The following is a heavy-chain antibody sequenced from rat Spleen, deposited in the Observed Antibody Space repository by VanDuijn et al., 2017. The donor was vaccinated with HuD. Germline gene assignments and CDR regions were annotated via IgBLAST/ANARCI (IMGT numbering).Heavy chain of an antibody. CDR2: ISYDGTNT. Sequence: EVQLVESGGGLVQPGRSLKLSCVASGFTFNNYWMTWVRQAPKKGLEWVATISYDGTNTYYPDSVKGRFAISRDNAKNTLFLQMNSLRSEDTATYYGTRGGNYAFDFWGQGVMVTVSS. CDR1: GFTFNNYW. J-gene: IGHJ2*01. V-gene: IGHV5-31*01. CDR3: TRGGNYAFDF. D-gene: IGHD1-10*01.